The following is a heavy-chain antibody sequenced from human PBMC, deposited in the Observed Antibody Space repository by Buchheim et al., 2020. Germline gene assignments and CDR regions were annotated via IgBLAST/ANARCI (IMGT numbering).Heavy chain of an antibody. D-gene: IGHD3-3*01. CDR2: INGGGVRT. V-gene: IGHV3-23*04. Sequence: DVQLVESGGGLVQPGGSLRLSCAASGFTFSTYDMSWVRQAPGKGLEWVASINGGGVRTYYADSVKGRFTISRDNSKNTLYVQMNNLRAEDTAAYYCARDDDYDFWSGYRDFDYWGQGTL. CDR1: GFTFSTYD. J-gene: IGHJ4*02. CDR3: ARDDDYDFWSGYRDFDY.